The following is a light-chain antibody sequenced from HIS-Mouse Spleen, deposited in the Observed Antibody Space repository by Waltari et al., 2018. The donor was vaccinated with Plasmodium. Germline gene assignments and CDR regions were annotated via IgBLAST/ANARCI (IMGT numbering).Light chain of an antibody. V-gene: IGLV3-27*01. CDR3: YSAADNNRV. Sequence: SYALTQPSSVSVSPGQTARITCSGAVLAPKYARGFQQKPGQAPVLVIYKDSERPAGIPERFSGSSSGTTGTLTISGAQVEDEADYYCYSAADNNRVFGGGTKLTVL. CDR2: KDS. CDR1: VLAPKY. J-gene: IGLJ3*02.